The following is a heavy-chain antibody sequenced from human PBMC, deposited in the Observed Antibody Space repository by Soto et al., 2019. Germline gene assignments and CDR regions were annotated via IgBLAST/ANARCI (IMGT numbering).Heavy chain of an antibody. D-gene: IGHD1-1*01. J-gene: IGHJ4*02. CDR3: ARRAETNGWNGFGADKYYFDF. CDR2: MNPYTGNS. CDR1: GYTFTSYD. Sequence: ASVKVSCKASGYTFTSYDIYWVRQATGQGLEWMGWMNPYTGNSGYAQKFQGRVTMTSDTSISTAHMELSSLRSEDTAVYYCARRAETNGWNGFGADKYYFDFWGQGTLVTVSS. V-gene: IGHV1-8*01.